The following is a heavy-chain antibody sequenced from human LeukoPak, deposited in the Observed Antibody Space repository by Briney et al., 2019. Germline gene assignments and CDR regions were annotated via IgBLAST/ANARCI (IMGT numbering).Heavy chain of an antibody. CDR3: ALIPYCTTATCYYFDF. D-gene: IGHD2-2*01. Sequence: ASVKVSCKASGYTFTTYYIHCVRQAPGQGLEWMGIINPSDGSTSYAQKFRGRVTMTRDTSTSTVYMELSSLRSEDTAVYYCALIPYCTTATCYYFDFWGQGTLVTVSS. V-gene: IGHV1-46*01. CDR2: INPSDGST. J-gene: IGHJ4*02. CDR1: GYTFTTYY.